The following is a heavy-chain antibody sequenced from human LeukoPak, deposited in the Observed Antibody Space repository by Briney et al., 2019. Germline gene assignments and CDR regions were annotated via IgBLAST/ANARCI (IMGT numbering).Heavy chain of an antibody. CDR3: ARALEPLGGSYYARGY. D-gene: IGHD1-26*01. J-gene: IGHJ4*02. CDR2: INPSGGST. CDR1: GYTFTSYY. V-gene: IGHV1-46*01. Sequence: ASVKVSCKASGYTFTSYYMHWVRQAPGQGLEWMGIINPSGGSTSYARKFQGRVTMTRDTSTSTVYMELSSLRSEDTAVYYCARALEPLGGSYYARGYWGQGTLVTVSS.